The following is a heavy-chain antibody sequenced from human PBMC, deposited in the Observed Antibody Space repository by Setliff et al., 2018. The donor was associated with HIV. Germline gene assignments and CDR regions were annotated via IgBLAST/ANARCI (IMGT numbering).Heavy chain of an antibody. CDR1: GYTFHYYD. J-gene: IGHJ4*02. CDR3: ASPMFYDGKVV. V-gene: IGHV1-3*01. CDR2: ITAGNGDT. D-gene: IGHD3-22*01. Sequence: ASVKVSCKGSGYTFHYYDIHWVRQAPGQGLEWMGRITAGNGDTKYSQKFQDRVTLTSDMSANTVYMDLTTLRSEDTAVYYCASPMFYDGKVVWGQGTPVTVSS.